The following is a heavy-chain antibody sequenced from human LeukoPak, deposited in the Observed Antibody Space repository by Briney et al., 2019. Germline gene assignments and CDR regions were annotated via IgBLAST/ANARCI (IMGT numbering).Heavy chain of an antibody. CDR2: ISNSGGST. CDR3: AKGVRFGESNFDY. D-gene: IGHD3-10*01. Sequence: GGSLRLSCAASGFTFSSYAMSWVRQAPGKGLEWVSVISNSGGSTYYADSVKGRFTISRDNSKNTLYLQMSSLRAEDTAVYYCAKGVRFGESNFDYWGQGTLVTVSS. J-gene: IGHJ4*02. V-gene: IGHV3-23*01. CDR1: GFTFSSYA.